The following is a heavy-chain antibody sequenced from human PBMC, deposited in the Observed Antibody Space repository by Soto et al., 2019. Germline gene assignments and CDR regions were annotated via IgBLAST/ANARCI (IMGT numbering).Heavy chain of an antibody. CDR2: ISSRGGNT. J-gene: IGHJ6*02. CDR3: ASILYSSHRDALDV. Sequence: GGSLLLSSAASGFTFSNSAMAWVRQAPGKGLEWVSGISSRGGNTYYADSVKGLFTISRDNSKNTLYLQMNSLRAEDTAMYYCASILYSSHRDALDVWGQGTTVTVSS. CDR1: GFTFSNSA. D-gene: IGHD2-21*01. V-gene: IGHV3-23*01.